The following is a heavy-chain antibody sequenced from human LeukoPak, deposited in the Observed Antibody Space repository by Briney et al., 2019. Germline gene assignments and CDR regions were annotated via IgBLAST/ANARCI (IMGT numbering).Heavy chain of an antibody. J-gene: IGHJ4*02. CDR1: GFAFTSSV. V-gene: IGHV1-58*01. CDR2: IVVGSGNT. D-gene: IGHD3-10*01. CDR3: AADRAGSYLRFVY. Sequence: SVKVSCKASGFAFTSSVVQWVRQARGQRLEWIGWIVVGSGNTNYAQKFQERVTITRDMSTSTAYMELSSLRFEDTAVYYCAADRAGSYLRFVYWGQGTPVAVSS.